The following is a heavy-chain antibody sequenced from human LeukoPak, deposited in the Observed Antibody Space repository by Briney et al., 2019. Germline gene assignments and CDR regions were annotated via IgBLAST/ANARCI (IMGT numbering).Heavy chain of an antibody. V-gene: IGHV4-30-2*01. Sequence: SETLSLTCVVSGDSISRGTYSWTWIRQPPGKGLEWIGYIYHSGSTYYNPSLKSRVTISVDRSKNQFSLKLSSVTAADTAVYYCAAYYYDSSGYYNGIDYWGQGTLVTVSS. D-gene: IGHD3-22*01. CDR3: AAYYYDSSGYYNGIDY. J-gene: IGHJ4*02. CDR2: IYHSGST. CDR1: GDSISRGTYS.